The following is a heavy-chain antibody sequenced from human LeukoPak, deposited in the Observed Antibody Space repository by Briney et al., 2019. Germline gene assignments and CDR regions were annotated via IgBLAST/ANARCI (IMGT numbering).Heavy chain of an antibody. Sequence: ASVKVSCKASGYTFTGYYMLWVRQAPGPGLEWMGWMNPNSGDTKYAQKFQGRVTTTRDMSIGTAYLELSRLRSDDAAVYYCARSSGWLFDYWGQGTLVTVSS. J-gene: IGHJ4*02. CDR3: ARSSGWLFDY. D-gene: IGHD6-19*01. V-gene: IGHV1-2*02. CDR2: MNPNSGDT. CDR1: GYTFTGYY.